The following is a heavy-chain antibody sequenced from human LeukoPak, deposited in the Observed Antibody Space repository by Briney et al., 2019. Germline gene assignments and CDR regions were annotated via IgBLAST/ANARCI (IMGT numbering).Heavy chain of an antibody. D-gene: IGHD4-17*01. CDR3: ARSYGDYGNHYYYMDV. V-gene: IGHV1-2*06. CDR2: INPNSGGT. CDR1: GYTFTGYY. Sequence: GASVKVSCKASGYTFTGYYMHWVRQAPGQGPEWMGRINPNSGGTNYAQKFQGRVTMTRDTSISTAYMELSRLRSDDTAVYYCARSYGDYGNHYYYMDVWAKGPRSPSP. J-gene: IGHJ6*03.